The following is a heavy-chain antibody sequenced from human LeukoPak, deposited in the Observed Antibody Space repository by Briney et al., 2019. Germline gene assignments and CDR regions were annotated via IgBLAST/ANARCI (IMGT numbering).Heavy chain of an antibody. CDR2: ISGSGSGGST. CDR3: AKSGYNRLDY. V-gene: IGHV3-23*01. J-gene: IGHJ4*02. D-gene: IGHD5-24*01. Sequence: AGGSLRLSCAASGFTFSSSAMSWVRQAPGKGLEWVSNISGSGSGGSTYYADSVKGRFTISRDNSKNTLYLQMNSLRAGDTAVYYCAKSGYNRLDYWGQGTLVTVSS. CDR1: GFTFSSSA.